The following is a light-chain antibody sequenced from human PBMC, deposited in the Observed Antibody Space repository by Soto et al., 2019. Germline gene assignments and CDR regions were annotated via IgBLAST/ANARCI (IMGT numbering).Light chain of an antibody. CDR3: ATWNDSLNGHVV. J-gene: IGLJ2*01. CDR2: YDD. V-gene: IGLV1-36*01. Sequence: QSVLTQPPSVSEAPRQRVTISCSGDSSNIGNNAVSWYQQLPGKAPKLLIYYDDLLPSGVSDRFSGSKSGTSASLAISGLQSEDEADYYCATWNDSLNGHVVFGGGTKLTVL. CDR1: SSNIGNNA.